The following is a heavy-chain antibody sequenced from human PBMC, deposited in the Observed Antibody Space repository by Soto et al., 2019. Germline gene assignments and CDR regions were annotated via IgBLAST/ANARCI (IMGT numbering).Heavy chain of an antibody. CDR3: AKDRDIVVVVAADDAFDI. J-gene: IGHJ3*02. Sequence: EVQLLESGGGLVQPGGSLRLSCAASGFTFSSYAMSWVRQAPGKGLEWVSAISGSGGSTYYADSVKGRFTVSRDNSKNTLYLQMNSLRAADTAVYYCAKDRDIVVVVAADDAFDIWGQGTKVTVSS. V-gene: IGHV3-23*01. CDR1: GFTFSSYA. CDR2: ISGSGGST. D-gene: IGHD2-15*01.